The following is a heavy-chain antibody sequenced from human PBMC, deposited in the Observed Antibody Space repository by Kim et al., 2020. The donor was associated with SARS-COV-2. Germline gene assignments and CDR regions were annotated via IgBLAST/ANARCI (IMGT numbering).Heavy chain of an antibody. J-gene: IGHJ5*02. CDR2: ISYDGSNK. CDR1: GFTFSSYA. Sequence: GGSLRLSCAASGFTFSSYAMHWVRQAPGKGLEWVAVISYDGSNKYYADSVKGRFTISRDNSKNTLYLQMNSLRAEDTAVYYCARARLKYQLPTGLFDPWGQGTLVTVSS. D-gene: IGHD2-2*01. CDR3: ARARLKYQLPTGLFDP. V-gene: IGHV3-30-3*01.